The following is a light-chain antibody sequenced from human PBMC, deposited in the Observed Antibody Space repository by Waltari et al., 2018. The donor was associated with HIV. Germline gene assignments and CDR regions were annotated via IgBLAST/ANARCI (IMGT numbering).Light chain of an antibody. V-gene: IGLV2-14*01. Sequence: QSALTQPASVSGSPGQSITISCTGTSSDVGGYNYVSWYQQHPGKAPKRIIYEVSNRPSGVSNRFSGSKSGNTASLTISGLQAEDEADYYCSSYTSSSTYVFGTGTKVTVL. CDR3: SSYTSSSTYV. J-gene: IGLJ1*01. CDR2: EVS. CDR1: SSDVGGYNY.